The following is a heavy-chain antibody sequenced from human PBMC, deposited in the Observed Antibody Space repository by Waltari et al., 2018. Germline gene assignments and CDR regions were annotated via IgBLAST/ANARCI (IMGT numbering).Heavy chain of an antibody. J-gene: IGHJ4*02. V-gene: IGHV3-7*03. Sequence: GGSLRLSCAASGFSITTYWMNWFRQAPGKGLEWVAHIYRDGSATYYTDSVKGRFTISRDNAKNSVSLQLNSLKAEDTAVYFCARSPGGRPSDYWGQGTLVTVSS. D-gene: IGHD3-16*01. CDR3: ARSPGGRPSDY. CDR2: IYRDGSAT. CDR1: GFSITTYW.